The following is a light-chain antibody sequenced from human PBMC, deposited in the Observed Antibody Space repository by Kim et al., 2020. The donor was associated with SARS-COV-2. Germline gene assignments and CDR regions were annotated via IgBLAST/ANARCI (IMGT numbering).Light chain of an antibody. J-gene: IGLJ3*02. CDR1: SGHSSYA. CDR3: QTWGTGIGV. CDR2: LNSDGSH. V-gene: IGLV4-69*01. Sequence: QLVLTQSPSASASLGASVKLTCTLSSGHSSYAIAWHQQQPEKGPRYLMNLNSDGSHSKGDGIPDRFSGSSSGAERYLTISSLQSDDEADYYCQTWGTGIGVFGGGTKLTVL.